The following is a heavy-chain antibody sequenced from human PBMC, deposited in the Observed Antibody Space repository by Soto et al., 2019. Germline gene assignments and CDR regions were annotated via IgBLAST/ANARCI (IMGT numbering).Heavy chain of an antibody. CDR3: ARVPYSNPDY. CDR1: GFTFSSYG. V-gene: IGHV3-21*01. CDR2: ISSSSSYI. Sequence: EVQLVESGGGLVKPGGSLRLSCAASGFTFSSYGMNWVRQAPGKELEWVSSISSSSSYIYYADSVKGRFTISRDNAKNSLYLQMNSLRAEDTAVYYCARVPYSNPDYWGQGTLVTVSS. D-gene: IGHD4-4*01. J-gene: IGHJ4*02.